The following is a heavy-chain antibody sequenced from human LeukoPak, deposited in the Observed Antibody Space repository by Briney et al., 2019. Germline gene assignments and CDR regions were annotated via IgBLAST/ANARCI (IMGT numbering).Heavy chain of an antibody. J-gene: IGHJ4*02. CDR1: GFTFSSYA. Sequence: GGSLRLSCAASGFTFSSYAMSCVRQSPGKGLEWVSAISGSGGSTYYADSVKGRFTISRDNSKNTLYLQMNSLRAEDTAVYYCAKDRGRYLDWLIRRLDYWGQGTPVTVSS. CDR2: ISGSGGST. D-gene: IGHD3-9*01. V-gene: IGHV3-23*01. CDR3: AKDRGRYLDWLIRRLDY.